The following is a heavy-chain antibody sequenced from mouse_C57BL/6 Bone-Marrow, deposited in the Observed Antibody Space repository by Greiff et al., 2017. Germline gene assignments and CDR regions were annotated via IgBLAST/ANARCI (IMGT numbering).Heavy chain of an antibody. D-gene: IGHD2-5*01. Sequence: EVQLQESGGGLVQPGGSLKLSCAASGIDFSRYWMSWVRRAPGKGLEWIGEINPDSSTINYAPSLKDKFIISRDNAKNTLYLQISKVRSEDTALYYCASPYYSNYGFAYWGQGTLVTVSA. CDR3: ASPYYSNYGFAY. CDR1: GIDFSRYW. J-gene: IGHJ3*01. CDR2: INPDSSTI. V-gene: IGHV4-1*01.